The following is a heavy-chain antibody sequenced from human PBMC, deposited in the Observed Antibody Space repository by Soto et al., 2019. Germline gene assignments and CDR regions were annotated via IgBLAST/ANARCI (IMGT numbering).Heavy chain of an antibody. Sequence: QITLKESDTTLVKPTHTRTLTCTFSGFSLISTRMAVGWIRHPPGKALGWLALIYWDDDKRYSPFLKSGLTNTTDTSKNQVVLTMSYMDPVDTAREYSAHIVGADLGYYIDDWGQGTLVTVSS. V-gene: IGHV2-5*02. D-gene: IGHD2-21*02. J-gene: IGHJ4*02. CDR2: IYWDDDK. CDR1: GFSLISTRMA. CDR3: AHIVGADLGYYIDD.